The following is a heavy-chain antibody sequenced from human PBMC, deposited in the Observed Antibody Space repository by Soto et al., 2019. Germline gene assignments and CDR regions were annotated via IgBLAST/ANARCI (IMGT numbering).Heavy chain of an antibody. CDR2: IDPSDSYI. Sequence: GESLKISCEGSGYSFKTHWITWVRQMPGKGLEWVGRIDPSDSYISYSPSFQGHVTISADKSISTAYLQWSSLRAEDTAVYYCAKDYYDSSGLVDYWGQGTLVTVSS. J-gene: IGHJ4*02. V-gene: IGHV5-10-1*01. CDR3: AKDYYDSSGLVDY. CDR1: GYSFKTHW. D-gene: IGHD3-22*01.